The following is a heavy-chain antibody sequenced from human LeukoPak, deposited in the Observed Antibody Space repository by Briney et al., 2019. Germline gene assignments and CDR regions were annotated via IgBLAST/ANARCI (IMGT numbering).Heavy chain of an antibody. V-gene: IGHV3-7*01. D-gene: IGHD5-12*01. CDR2: IKHDGSEK. CDR1: GFTFSGYW. J-gene: IGHJ4*02. CDR3: ARGGLRHFDY. Sequence: PGGSLRLSCAASGFTFSGYWMSWVRQAPGKGLEWVANIKHDGSEKYYVDSVKGRFTISRDNAKNSLYLQMNSLRAEDTAVYYCARGGLRHFDYCGQGTLVTVSS.